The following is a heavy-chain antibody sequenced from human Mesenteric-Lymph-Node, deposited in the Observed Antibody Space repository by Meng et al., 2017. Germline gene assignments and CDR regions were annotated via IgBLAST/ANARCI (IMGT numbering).Heavy chain of an antibody. V-gene: IGHV3-23*01. CDR2: ISGSSGST. D-gene: IGHD3-10*01. CDR1: GFTFSSYA. J-gene: IGHJ3*02. Sequence: GESLKISCAASGFTFSSYAMNWVRQAPGKGLEWVSAISGSSGSTYYADSVKGRFTISRDNSEYTLYLQMNSLRVEDTAVYYCAKPYGSGSYGDAFDIWGQGTMVTVSS. CDR3: AKPYGSGSYGDAFDI.